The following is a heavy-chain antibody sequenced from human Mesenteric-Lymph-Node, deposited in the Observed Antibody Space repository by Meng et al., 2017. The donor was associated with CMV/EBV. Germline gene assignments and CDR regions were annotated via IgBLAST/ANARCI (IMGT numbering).Heavy chain of an antibody. J-gene: IGHJ4*02. Sequence: SETLSLTCTVSGDSVTNTYFYWGWLRQPPGKRLEWIGSIDYSGSTFYNPSLKSRLTISVDPSKDQFSLELTSVTAADTAVYYCAKDPTVGYNYFDSWGQGALVTVSS. CDR2: IDYSGST. CDR3: AKDPTVGYNYFDS. D-gene: IGHD5-18*01. CDR1: GDSVTNTYFY. V-gene: IGHV4-39*07.